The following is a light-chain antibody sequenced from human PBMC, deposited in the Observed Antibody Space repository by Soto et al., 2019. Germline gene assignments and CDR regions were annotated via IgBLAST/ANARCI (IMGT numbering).Light chain of an antibody. CDR3: QQYNYWYP. CDR2: GAS. V-gene: IGKV3-15*01. Sequence: EIVMTRSPATLSVSPGERATLSCRASQSVSSKLAWYEQKPGQAPWLLIYGASTRATGMPARFSGTGSGTEFTLTISSLQTEDFAVYYCQQYNYWYPFGQGTKLEIK. CDR1: QSVSSK. J-gene: IGKJ2*01.